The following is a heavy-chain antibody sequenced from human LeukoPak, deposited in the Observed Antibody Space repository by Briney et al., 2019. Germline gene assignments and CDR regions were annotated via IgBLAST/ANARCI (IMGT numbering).Heavy chain of an antibody. CDR2: INHSGST. J-gene: IGHJ4*02. CDR3: ARGFGTGVNYGGNLFDY. CDR1: GFTFSNAC. V-gene: IGHV4-34*01. Sequence: GSLSLSCAAAGFTFSNACVSWIRQPAGKGLEWIGEINHSGSTNYNPALKSRVTISVDTSKNQFSLKLSSVTAADTAVYYCARGFGTGVNYGGNLFDYWGQGTLVTVSS. D-gene: IGHD4-23*01.